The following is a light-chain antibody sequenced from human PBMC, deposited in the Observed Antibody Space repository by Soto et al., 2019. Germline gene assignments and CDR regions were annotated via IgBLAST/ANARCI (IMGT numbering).Light chain of an antibody. CDR2: GAS. V-gene: IGKV3-20*01. CDR1: QTVSGSY. J-gene: IGKJ4*01. CDR3: QQYGGSPLT. Sequence: ENVLTQSPGTLSLSPGERATLSCRASQTVSGSYVAWYQQKPGQTPRLLIYGASSRATGIPDRFSGSGSGTDFTLTISRLEPEDFAVYHCQQYGGSPLTFGGGTKVEIK.